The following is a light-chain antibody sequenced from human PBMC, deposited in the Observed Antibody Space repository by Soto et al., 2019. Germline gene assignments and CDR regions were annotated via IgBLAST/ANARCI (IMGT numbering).Light chain of an antibody. CDR2: KAS. Sequence: DIQMTQSPSPLSASVADRVTITCRASQSISSWLAWYQQKPGKAPKLLTYKASSLKSGVPSRFSRSGSGTEFTLTISSLQPDDFPTDYCQQYKTDPTFGGGTKVEIK. CDR3: QQYKTDPT. CDR1: QSISSW. V-gene: IGKV1-5*03. J-gene: IGKJ4*02.